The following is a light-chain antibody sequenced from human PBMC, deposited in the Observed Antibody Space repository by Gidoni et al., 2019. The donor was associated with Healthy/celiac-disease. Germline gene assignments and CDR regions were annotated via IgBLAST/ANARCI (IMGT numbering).Light chain of an antibody. CDR3: QSYDSSLSGV. V-gene: IGLV1-40*01. Sequence: QSVLTQPPSVSGAPGQRVTLSCTGSSSNIWAGYDVHWYQQLPGTAPKLLIYGNSNRPSGVPDRFSGSKSGTSASLAITGLQAEDEADYYCQSYDSSLSGVFGGGTKLTVL. J-gene: IGLJ2*01. CDR2: GNS. CDR1: SSNIWAGYD.